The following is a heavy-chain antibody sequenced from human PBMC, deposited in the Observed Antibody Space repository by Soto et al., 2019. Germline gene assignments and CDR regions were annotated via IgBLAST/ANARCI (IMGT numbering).Heavy chain of an antibody. Sequence: SETLSLTCTVSGGSISSGGYYWSWIRQHPGKGLEWIGYIYYSGSTYYNPSLKSRVTISVDTSKNQFSLKLSSVTAADTAVYYCARTNPFRNWFDPRGQGTLVTVSS. J-gene: IGHJ5*02. D-gene: IGHD2-8*01. V-gene: IGHV4-31*03. CDR3: ARTNPFRNWFDP. CDR1: GGSISSGGYY. CDR2: IYYSGST.